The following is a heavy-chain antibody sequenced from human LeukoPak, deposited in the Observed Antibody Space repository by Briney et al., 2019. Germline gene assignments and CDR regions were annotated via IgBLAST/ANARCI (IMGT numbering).Heavy chain of an antibody. CDR1: GYSFTSYW. D-gene: IGHD4-17*01. V-gene: IGHV5-51*01. CDR3: ARHRVVRDYGDYEDY. Sequence: AGESLKISCKGSGYSFTSYWIGWVRQMPGKGLEWMGIIYPGDSDTRYSPSFQGQVTISADKSISTAYLQWSSLKASDTAMYYCARHRVVRDYGDYEDYWGQGTLVTVSS. CDR2: IYPGDSDT. J-gene: IGHJ4*02.